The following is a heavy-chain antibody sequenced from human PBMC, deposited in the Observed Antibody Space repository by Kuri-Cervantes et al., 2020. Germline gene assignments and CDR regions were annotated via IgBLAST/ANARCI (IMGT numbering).Heavy chain of an antibody. CDR2: INAGNGNT. CDR3: ARGDNYDILTGYSYNWFDP. D-gene: IGHD3-9*01. J-gene: IGHJ5*02. CDR1: GYTFTSYA. Sequence: ASVKVSCEASGYTFTSYAMHWVRQAPGQRLEWMGWINAGNGNTKYSQKFQGRVTITRDTSASTAYMELSSLRSEDTAVYYCARGDNYDILTGYSYNWFDPWGQGTLVTVSS. V-gene: IGHV1-3*01.